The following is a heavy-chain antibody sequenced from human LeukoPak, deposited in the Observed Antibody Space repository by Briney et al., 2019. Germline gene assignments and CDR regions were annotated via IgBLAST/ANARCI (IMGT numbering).Heavy chain of an antibody. CDR3: ARDTRPTDRSGYYHPDYFDY. CDR1: GFIFSNYE. J-gene: IGHJ4*02. D-gene: IGHD3-22*01. V-gene: IGHV3-48*03. Sequence: GGSLRLSCAASGFIFSNYEMNWVRQAPGKGLEWVSYISSSGSTIYYADSVKVRCTISRDNAKNSLYLQMNSLRAEDTAVYYCARDTRPTDRSGYYHPDYFDYWGQGTLVTVSS. CDR2: ISSSGSTI.